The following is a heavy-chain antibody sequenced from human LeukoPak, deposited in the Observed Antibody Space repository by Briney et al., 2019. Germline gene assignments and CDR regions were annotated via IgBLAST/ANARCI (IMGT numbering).Heavy chain of an antibody. V-gene: IGHV3-21*01. J-gene: IGHJ4*02. CDR1: GFTFSSYS. D-gene: IGHD6-19*01. CDR3: ARDWQWLVQFDY. CDR2: ISSSSSYI. Sequence: GGSQRLSCAASGFTFSSYSMNWVRQAPGKGLEWVSSISSSSSYIYYADSVKGRFTISRDNAKNSLYPQMNSLRAEDTAVYYCARDWQWLVQFDYWGQGTLVTVSS.